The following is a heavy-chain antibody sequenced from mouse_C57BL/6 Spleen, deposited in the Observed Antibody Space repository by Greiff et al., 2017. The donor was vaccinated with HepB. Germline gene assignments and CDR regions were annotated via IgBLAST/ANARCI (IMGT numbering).Heavy chain of an antibody. Sequence: EVHLVESGGGLVKPGGSLKLSCAASGFTFSDYGMHWVRQAPEKGLEWVAYISSGSSTIYYADTVKGRFTISRDNAKNTPFLQMTSLRSEDTAMYYWASRELGRGYWYFDVWGTGTTVTVSS. CDR2: ISSGSSTI. CDR3: ASRELGRGYWYFDV. V-gene: IGHV5-17*01. J-gene: IGHJ1*03. CDR1: GFTFSDYG. D-gene: IGHD1-3*01.